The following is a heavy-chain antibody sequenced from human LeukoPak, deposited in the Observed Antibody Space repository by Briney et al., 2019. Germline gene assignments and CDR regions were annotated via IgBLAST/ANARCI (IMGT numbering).Heavy chain of an antibody. V-gene: IGHV4-59*12. D-gene: IGHD6-13*01. CDR2: IYYSGST. CDR1: GGSISSYY. CDR3: ARDIAAAGGAFDI. Sequence: SETLSLTCTVSGGSISSYYWSWIRQPPGKGLEWIGYIYYSGSTNYNPSLKSRVTISVDTSKNQFSLKLSSVTAADTAVYYCARDIAAAGGAFDIWGQGTMVTVSS. J-gene: IGHJ3*02.